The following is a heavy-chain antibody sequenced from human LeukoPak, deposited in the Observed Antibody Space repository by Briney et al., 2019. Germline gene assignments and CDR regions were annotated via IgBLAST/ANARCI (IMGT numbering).Heavy chain of an antibody. Sequence: GGSLRLSCAASGFTFSSYEMNWVRQAPGKGLEWVAFIRYDGINKYYADSVKGRFTISRDSFKNTLYLQMNSLRPEDTAVYYCAKEGDYYGSGSYRDGFDIWGQGTRATVSS. D-gene: IGHD3-10*01. CDR1: GFTFSSYE. V-gene: IGHV3-30*02. CDR3: AKEGDYYGSGSYRDGFDI. CDR2: IRYDGINK. J-gene: IGHJ3*02.